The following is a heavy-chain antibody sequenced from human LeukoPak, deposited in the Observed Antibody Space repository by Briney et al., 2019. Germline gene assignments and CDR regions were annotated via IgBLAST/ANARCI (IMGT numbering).Heavy chain of an antibody. J-gene: IGHJ4*02. D-gene: IGHD6-19*01. CDR1: GFTVSSNY. Sequence: PGGSLRLSCAASGFTVSSNYMSWVRQAPGKGLEWVSAISGSGGSTYYADSVKGRFTISRDNSKNTLYLQMNSLRAEDTAVYYCAKDPSSGWYTPKLDYWGQGTLVTVSS. CDR2: ISGSGGST. CDR3: AKDPSSGWYTPKLDY. V-gene: IGHV3-23*01.